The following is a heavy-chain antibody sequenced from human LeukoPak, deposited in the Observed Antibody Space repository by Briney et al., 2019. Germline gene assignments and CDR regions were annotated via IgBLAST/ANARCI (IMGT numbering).Heavy chain of an antibody. CDR3: TRDGGDSLYTAFDI. D-gene: IGHD3-16*01. CDR2: IRRGSNGYTT. V-gene: IGHV3-72*01. J-gene: IGHJ3*02. Sequence: RPGGSLRLSCSASGFTFIDYILDSVRQAPGKGLEWVGRIRRGSNGYTTEYAASVEGRFIISRDDSKNSLYLHMNSLKTEDTAVYHCTRDGGDSLYTAFDIWGQGTMVAVSS. CDR1: GFTFIDYI.